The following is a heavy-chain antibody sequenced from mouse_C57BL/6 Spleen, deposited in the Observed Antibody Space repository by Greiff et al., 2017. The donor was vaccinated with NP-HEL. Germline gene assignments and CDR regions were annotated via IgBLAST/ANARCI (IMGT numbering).Heavy chain of an antibody. J-gene: IGHJ4*01. CDR2: IYPRSGNT. Sequence: LQESGAELARPGASVKLSCKASGYTFTSYGISWVKQRTGQGLEWIGEIYPRSGNTYYNEKFKGKATLTADKSSSTAYMELRSLTSEDSAVYFGASGEYYYAMDYWGQGTSVTVSS. V-gene: IGHV1-81*01. CDR1: GYTFTSYG. CDR3: ASGEYYYAMDY.